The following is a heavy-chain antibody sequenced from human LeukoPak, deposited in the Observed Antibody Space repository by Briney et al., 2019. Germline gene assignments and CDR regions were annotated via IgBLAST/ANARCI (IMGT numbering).Heavy chain of an antibody. CDR2: INSDGSST. D-gene: IGHD3-22*01. J-gene: IGHJ3*02. CDR3: ARDYDSSGYYEADAFDI. V-gene: IGHV3-74*01. CDR1: GFTFSSYW. Sequence: PGGSLSLSCAASGFTFSSYWMHWVRQAPGKGPVWVSRINSDGSSTSYADSVKGRFTISRDNAKNMVYLQMNSLRAEDTAVYYCARDYDSSGYYEADAFDIWGQGTMVTVSS.